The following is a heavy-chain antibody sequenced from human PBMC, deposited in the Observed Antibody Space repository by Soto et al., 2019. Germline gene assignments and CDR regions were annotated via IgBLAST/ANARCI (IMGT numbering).Heavy chain of an antibody. V-gene: IGHV4-34*01. CDR1: GGSFRWYC. D-gene: IGHD6-13*01. CDR2: IDHSGNT. Sequence: QVQLQQWGAGLLKPSETLSLTCAVYGGSFRWYCGSWVRQSPDKGLEWNGEIDHSGNTNYNPSLKSQVTVSVDTYKNQLSLKMNSLTAADMAVYYCARRKSRCRYYFDFWGQGTPVTVSS. CDR3: ARRKSRCRYYFDF. J-gene: IGHJ4*02.